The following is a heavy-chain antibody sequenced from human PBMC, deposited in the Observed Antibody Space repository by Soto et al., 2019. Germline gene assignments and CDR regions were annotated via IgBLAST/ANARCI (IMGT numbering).Heavy chain of an antibody. D-gene: IGHD3-22*01. CDR3: ARDRDYSHTDADIDY. CDR2: ISGYNGYT. J-gene: IGHJ4*02. CDR1: GYNFNTYG. V-gene: IGHV1-18*01. Sequence: QVQLVQSGAEVRRPGASVRISCKTSGYNFNTYGIIWVRQAPGQGLEWMGWISGYNGYTKYAESLDDRVTLSTDTSTTTAFLELRSLRSGDTALYFCARDRDYSHTDADIDYWGQGTLVSVSS.